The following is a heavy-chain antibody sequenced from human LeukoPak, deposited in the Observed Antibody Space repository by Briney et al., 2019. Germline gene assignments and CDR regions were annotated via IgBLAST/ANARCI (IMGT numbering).Heavy chain of an antibody. CDR1: GFTFSSYA. J-gene: IGHJ4*02. D-gene: IGHD3-16*02. CDR2: ISGSGGST. CDR3: ANLGDDRDYVWGSYRSDNSDY. V-gene: IGHV3-23*01. Sequence: PGGSLRLSCAASGFTFSSYAMSWVRQAPGKGLEWVSAISGSGGSTYYADSVKGRFTISRDNSKNTLYLQMYSLRAEDTAVYYCANLGDDRDYVWGSYRSDNSDYWGQGTLATVSS.